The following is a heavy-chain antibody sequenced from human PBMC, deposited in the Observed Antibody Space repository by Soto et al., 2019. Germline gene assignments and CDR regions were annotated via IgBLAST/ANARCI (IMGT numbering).Heavy chain of an antibody. Sequence: QVQLVESGGGLVKPGGSLRLSCAASGFTFSDHYMSWIRKAPGKGLVWVSYISSGGSGIYYADSVKGRFTISRDNGKHSLYLQMNSLRAEDTAVYYCARVKECISSSCYARDAFDIWGQGTMVTVSS. CDR1: GFTFSDHY. V-gene: IGHV3-11*01. D-gene: IGHD2-2*01. J-gene: IGHJ3*02. CDR3: ARVKECISSSCYARDAFDI. CDR2: ISSGGSGI.